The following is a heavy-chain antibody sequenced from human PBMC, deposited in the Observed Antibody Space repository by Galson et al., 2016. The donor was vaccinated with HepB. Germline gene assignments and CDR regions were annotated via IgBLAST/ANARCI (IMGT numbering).Heavy chain of an antibody. CDR3: AREMWGNERFNYGMDV. CDR2: IYYNGIT. J-gene: IGHJ6*02. CDR1: GGSISNYH. D-gene: IGHD1-1*01. V-gene: IGHV4-59*06. Sequence: SETLSLTCTVSGGSISNYHWSWIRQPPGKGLEWIGYIYYNGITSYKPSLKSRVSISLDTSKNQFSLNLSSVTAADTAVYYCAREMWGNERFNYGMDVWGQGTTVTVSS.